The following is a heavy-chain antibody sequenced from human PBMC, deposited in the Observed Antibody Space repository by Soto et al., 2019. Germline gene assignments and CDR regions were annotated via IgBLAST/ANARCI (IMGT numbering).Heavy chain of an antibody. Sequence: GGSLRLSCAASGFTFSNAWMNWVRQAPGKGLEWVGRIKSKTDGGTTDYAAPVKGRFTISRDDSKNTLYLQMNSLKTEDTAVYYCTTGVGALKWELLRFHAFDIWGQGTMVTVSS. CDR2: IKSKTDGGTT. CDR3: TTGVGALKWELLRFHAFDI. CDR1: GFTFSNAW. J-gene: IGHJ3*02. V-gene: IGHV3-15*07. D-gene: IGHD1-26*01.